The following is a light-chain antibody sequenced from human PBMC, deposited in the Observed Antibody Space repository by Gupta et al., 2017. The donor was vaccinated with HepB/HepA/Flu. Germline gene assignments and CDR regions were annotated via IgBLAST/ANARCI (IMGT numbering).Light chain of an antibody. CDR2: GNS. CDR3: QSYDSILSGVV. V-gene: IGLV1-40*01. J-gene: IGLJ2*01. CDR1: SSNIGAGYD. Sequence: SVLTQPPSVSGAPGQRVTISCTGSSSNIGAGYDVHWYQQLPGTAPKLLIYGNSNRPSGVPDRFSGSKSGTSAALAITGLQADDEADYYCQSYDSILSGVVFGGGTKLTVL.